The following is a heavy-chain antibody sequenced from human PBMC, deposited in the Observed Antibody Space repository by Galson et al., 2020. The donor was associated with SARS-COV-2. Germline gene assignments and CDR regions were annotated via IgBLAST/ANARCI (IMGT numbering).Heavy chain of an antibody. D-gene: IGHD3-22*01. CDR3: ARHHDGSGYSAFDI. CDR1: GYSFPNYW. J-gene: IGHJ3*02. Sequence: GESLKISCKGSGYSFPNYWIGWVRQMPGTGLEWMGIIYPGDSDTSYSPSFQGQVTIPADKYISTAYLQWSSLKASDTSIYYCARHHDGSGYSAFDIWGQGTRVTVSS. CDR2: IYPGDSDT. V-gene: IGHV5-51*01.